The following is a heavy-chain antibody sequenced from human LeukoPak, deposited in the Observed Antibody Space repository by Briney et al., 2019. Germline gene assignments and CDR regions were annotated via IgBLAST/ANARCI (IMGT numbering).Heavy chain of an antibody. CDR2: IYYSGST. V-gene: IGHV4-59*01. CDR1: GGSISSYY. CDR3: ARAGITPGFDY. D-gene: IGHD1-7*01. Sequence: SETLSLTFTVSGGSISSYYWSWIRQPPGKGLEWIGYIYYSGSTNYNPSLKSRVTISVDTSKNQFSLKLSSVTAADTAVYYCARAGITPGFDYRGQGTLVTVSS. J-gene: IGHJ4*02.